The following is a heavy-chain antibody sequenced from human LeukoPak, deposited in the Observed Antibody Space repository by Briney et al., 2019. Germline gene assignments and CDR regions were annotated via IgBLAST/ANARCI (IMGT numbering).Heavy chain of an antibody. CDR1: GGSFSGYY. Sequence: PSETLSLTCAVYGGSFSGYYWSWIRQPPGKGLEWIGEINHSGSTNYNPSLKSRVTISVDTSKNQFSLKLSSVTAADTAVYYCARLYSSGSTPSGFFDYWGQGTLVTVSS. J-gene: IGHJ4*02. CDR2: INHSGST. V-gene: IGHV4-34*01. D-gene: IGHD3-22*01. CDR3: ARLYSSGSTPSGFFDY.